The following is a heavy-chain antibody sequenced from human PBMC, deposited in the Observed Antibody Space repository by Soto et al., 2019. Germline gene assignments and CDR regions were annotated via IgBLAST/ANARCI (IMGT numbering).Heavy chain of an antibody. Sequence: QVQLQESGPGLVKPSGTLSLTCAVSGGSISSSNWWSWVRQPPGKGLEWIGEIYHSGSTNYNPSLTSRVTISVDKSKNQFSLKLTSVTAADTAVYYCARVSGSYYYGMDVWGQGTTVTVSS. D-gene: IGHD1-26*01. CDR2: IYHSGST. CDR3: ARVSGSYYYGMDV. J-gene: IGHJ6*02. V-gene: IGHV4-4*02. CDR1: GGSISSSNW.